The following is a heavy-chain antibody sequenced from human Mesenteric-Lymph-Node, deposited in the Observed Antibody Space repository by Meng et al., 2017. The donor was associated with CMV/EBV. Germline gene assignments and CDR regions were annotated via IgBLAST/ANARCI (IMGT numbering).Heavy chain of an antibody. CDR3: AGLIVGNGGRGH. Sequence: GGSVSSASYHWTWIRQSPGQGLAWIGQTVSGGRTHYNPSLKSRLTISIDTSKNQFSLNLNSATAADTALYYCAGLIVGNGGRGHWGQGTLVTVSS. V-gene: IGHV4-61*01. D-gene: IGHD2/OR15-2a*01. CDR2: TVSGGRT. CDR1: GGSVSSASYH. J-gene: IGHJ4*02.